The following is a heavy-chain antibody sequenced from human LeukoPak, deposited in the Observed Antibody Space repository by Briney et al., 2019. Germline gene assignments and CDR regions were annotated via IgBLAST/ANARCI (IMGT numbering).Heavy chain of an antibody. Sequence: SETLSLTCAVNGGSFSGYYWSWIRQPPGKGLEWIGEINHSGSTNYNPSLKSRVTISVDTSKNQFSLKLSSVTAADTAVYYCASTIAARPAHYNYWGQGTLVTVSS. CDR2: INHSGST. CDR3: ASTIAARPAHYNY. J-gene: IGHJ4*02. D-gene: IGHD6-6*01. V-gene: IGHV4-34*01. CDR1: GGSFSGYY.